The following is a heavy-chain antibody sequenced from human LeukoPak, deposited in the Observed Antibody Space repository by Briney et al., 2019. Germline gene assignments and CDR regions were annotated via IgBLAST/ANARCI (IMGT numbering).Heavy chain of an antibody. V-gene: IGHV3-53*01. J-gene: IGHJ2*01. CDR1: GLIVSSNY. CDR3: ARDQEGRSCSGGTCYLGWPFDL. D-gene: IGHD2-15*01. Sequence: GGSLRLSCAASGLIVSSNYMNWVRQAPGKGLEWVSIIYSGGSTHYADSVKGRFTVSRDNSKNTLYLQMNSLRVEGTAVYYCARDQEGRSCSGGTCYLGWPFDLWGRGTLVTVSS. CDR2: IYSGGST.